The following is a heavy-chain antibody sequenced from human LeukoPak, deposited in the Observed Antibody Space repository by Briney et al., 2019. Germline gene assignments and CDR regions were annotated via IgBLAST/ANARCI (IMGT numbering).Heavy chain of an antibody. Sequence: GGSLRLSCAASKFTFSSYAMHWVRQAPGKGLEWVAVISYDGSNKYYADSVKGRLTISRDNSKNTLYLQMNSLRGEDTAVYYCASAQSGWSDYFDYWGQGTLVTVFS. CDR3: ASAQSGWSDYFDY. CDR1: KFTFSSYA. CDR2: ISYDGSNK. V-gene: IGHV3-30-3*01. D-gene: IGHD6-19*01. J-gene: IGHJ4*02.